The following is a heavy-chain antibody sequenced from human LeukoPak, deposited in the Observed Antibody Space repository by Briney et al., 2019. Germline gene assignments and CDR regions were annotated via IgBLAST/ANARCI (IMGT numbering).Heavy chain of an antibody. CDR2: ISTYSGNT. CDR1: GYTFTNYG. J-gene: IGHJ6*02. V-gene: IGHV1-18*04. D-gene: IGHD2-2*01. Sequence: ASIKVSCKASGYTFTNYGFSWVRQAPGQGLEGMGWISTYSGNTNYAQQVQGRVSMTSDTSTSTVYMELRSLRSDDTAVYYCARGYCRSTSCHEPPLYGMDVWGQGTTVTVS. CDR3: ARGYCRSTSCHEPPLYGMDV.